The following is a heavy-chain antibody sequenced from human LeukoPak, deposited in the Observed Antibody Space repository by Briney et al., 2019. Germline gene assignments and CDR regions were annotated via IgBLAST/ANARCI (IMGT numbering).Heavy chain of an antibody. CDR2: ISSSSSII. D-gene: IGHD2/OR15-2a*01. CDR1: GFTFSSYS. J-gene: IGHJ4*02. V-gene: IGHV3-48*01. CDR3: ARLPGISDH. Sequence: GGSLRLSCAASGFTFSSYSMNWVRQAPGKGLEWVSYISSSSSIIYYADSVKGRFTISRDNAKNSLYLQMNSLRAEDTAVYYCARLPGISDHWGQGTRVTVSS.